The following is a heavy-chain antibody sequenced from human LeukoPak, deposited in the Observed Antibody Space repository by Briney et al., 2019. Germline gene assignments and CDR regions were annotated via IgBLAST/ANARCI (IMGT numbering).Heavy chain of an antibody. D-gene: IGHD5-12*01. CDR2: IYYSGST. CDR1: GGSISSGGYY. J-gene: IGHJ5*02. V-gene: IGHV4-31*03. Sequence: SQTLSLTCTVSGGSISSGGYYWSWIRQHPGKGLEWIGYIYYSGSTYYNPSLRSRVTISVDTSKNQFSLKLSSVTAADTAVYYCARGLVATIRFDPWSQGTLVTVSS. CDR3: ARGLVATIRFDP.